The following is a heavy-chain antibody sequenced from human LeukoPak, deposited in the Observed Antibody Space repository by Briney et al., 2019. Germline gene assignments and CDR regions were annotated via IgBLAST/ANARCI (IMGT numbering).Heavy chain of an antibody. Sequence: PGGSLRLSCAASGFNFDNGWMTWVRQAPGKGLEWVGRIKSKPDGETRDYAAPVKGRFTMSRDDSKDTLYLQMNYLIVEDTAVYYCTTDLGLTMIWGVFVYWGQGALVTVSP. CDR3: TTDLGLTMIWGVFVY. J-gene: IGHJ4*02. V-gene: IGHV3-15*01. D-gene: IGHD3-10*01. CDR2: IKSKPDGETR. CDR1: GFNFDNGW.